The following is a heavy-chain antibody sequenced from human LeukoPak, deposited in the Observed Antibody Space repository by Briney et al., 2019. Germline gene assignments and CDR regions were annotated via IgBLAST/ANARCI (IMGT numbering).Heavy chain of an antibody. V-gene: IGHV4-34*01. CDR1: GGSFSGYY. D-gene: IGHD6-19*01. J-gene: IGHJ4*02. CDR3: ARGSSGWPFDY. CDR2: INHSGST. Sequence: SETLSLTCAVYGGSFSGYYWSWIRQPPGKGLEWIGEINHSGSTNYNPSLKSRVTISVDTSKNQFSLKLSSVTAADTAVYYCARGSSGWPFDYWGQGTLVTVSS.